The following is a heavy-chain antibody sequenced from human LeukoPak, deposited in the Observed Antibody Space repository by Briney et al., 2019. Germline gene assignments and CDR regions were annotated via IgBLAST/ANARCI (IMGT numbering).Heavy chain of an antibody. D-gene: IGHD5-18*01. J-gene: IGHJ4*02. CDR2: INPNSGGT. CDR3: ARVDTAMVSTPSSFDY. Sequence: ASVKVSCTASGYTFTGYYMHWVRQAPGQGLEWMGWINPNSGGTNYAQKFQGRVTMTRDTSISTAYMELSRLRSDDTAVYYCARVDTAMVSTPSSFDYXGXGTLVTVSS. CDR1: GYTFTGYY. V-gene: IGHV1-2*02.